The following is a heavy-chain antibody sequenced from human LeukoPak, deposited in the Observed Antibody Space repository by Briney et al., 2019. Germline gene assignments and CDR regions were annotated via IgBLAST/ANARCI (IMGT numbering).Heavy chain of an antibody. V-gene: IGHV1-69*04. CDR2: IIPILGIA. Sequence: ASVKVSCKASGGTFSSYAISWVRQAPGQGLEWMGRIIPILGIANYAQKFQGRVTITADKSTSTAYMELSSLRSEDTAVYYCARTTYYYGSGSLFDYWGQGTLVTVSS. D-gene: IGHD3-10*01. CDR3: ARTTYYYGSGSLFDY. J-gene: IGHJ4*02. CDR1: GGTFSSYA.